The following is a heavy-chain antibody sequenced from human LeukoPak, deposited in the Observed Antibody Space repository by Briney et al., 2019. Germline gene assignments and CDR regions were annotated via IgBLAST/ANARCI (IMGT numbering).Heavy chain of an antibody. Sequence: GASVKVSCKASGYTFTSYGISWVRQAPGQGLEWMGWISAYNGNTNYAQKLQGRVTMTTDTSTSTAYMELRSLRSDDTAVYYCARERLISKYYYYYYGMDVWGQGTTVTVSS. V-gene: IGHV1-18*01. CDR2: ISAYNGNT. CDR3: ARERLISKYYYYYYGMDV. J-gene: IGHJ6*02. CDR1: GYTFTSYG. D-gene: IGHD2-21*02.